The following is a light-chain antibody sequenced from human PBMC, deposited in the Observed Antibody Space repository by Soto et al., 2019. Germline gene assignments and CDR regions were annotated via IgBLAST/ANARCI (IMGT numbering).Light chain of an antibody. V-gene: IGKV1-5*03. Sequence: DIQMTQSPSTLSASVGDRVTITCRASQSITNWVAWYQQKPGKAPKPLIYMASSLESGVPSRFSCSGGGTEFTLTISSLQPDDFATYYCQQYYRQATFGQGTKVEIK. J-gene: IGKJ1*01. CDR1: QSITNW. CDR2: MAS. CDR3: QQYYRQAT.